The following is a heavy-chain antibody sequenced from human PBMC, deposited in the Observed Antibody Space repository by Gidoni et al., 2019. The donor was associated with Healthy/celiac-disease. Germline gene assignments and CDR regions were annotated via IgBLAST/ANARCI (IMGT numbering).Heavy chain of an antibody. Sequence: QVQLVESGGGLVKPGGSLRLSCAASGFTFSDYYMTWIRQAPGKGLEWVSYISSSGSTIYYADSVKGRFTISRDNAKNSLYLQMNSLRAEDTAVYYCAREYYYDSSGYYPHAFDYWGQGTLVTVSS. V-gene: IGHV3-11*01. J-gene: IGHJ4*02. CDR2: ISSSGSTI. CDR3: AREYYYDSSGYYPHAFDY. D-gene: IGHD3-22*01. CDR1: GFTFSDYY.